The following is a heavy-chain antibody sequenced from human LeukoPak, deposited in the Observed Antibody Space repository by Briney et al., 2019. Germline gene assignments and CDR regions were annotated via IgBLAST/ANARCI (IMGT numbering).Heavy chain of an antibody. CDR2: INHSGST. CDR3: ARLRSGWYPLAFDY. V-gene: IGHV4-34*01. J-gene: IGHJ4*02. CDR1: GGSFSGYY. D-gene: IGHD6-19*01. Sequence: ASETLSLTCAVYGGSFSGYYWSWIRQPPGKGLEWIGEINHSGSTNYNPSLKSRVTISVDKSKNQFSLKLSSVTAADTAVYYCARLRSGWYPLAFDYWGQGTLVTVSS.